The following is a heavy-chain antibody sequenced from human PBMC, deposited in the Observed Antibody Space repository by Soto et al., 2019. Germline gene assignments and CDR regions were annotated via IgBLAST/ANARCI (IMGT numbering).Heavy chain of an antibody. D-gene: IGHD2-21*01. CDR2: MNPNSGNT. V-gene: IGHV1-8*01. J-gene: IGHJ5*02. Sequence: QVQLVQSGAEVKKPGASVKVSCKASGYTFTSYDINWVRQATGQGLELMGWMNPNSGNTGNAQKFPGRVTMTRNTSLSTAYMEMSSLRYEFSAVYYYARVLGIGSNWFDLWGQGTLVTVAS. CDR1: GYTFTSYD. CDR3: ARVLGIGSNWFDL.